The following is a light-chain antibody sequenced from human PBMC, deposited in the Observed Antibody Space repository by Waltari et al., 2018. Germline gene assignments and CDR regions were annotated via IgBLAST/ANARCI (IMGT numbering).Light chain of an antibody. V-gene: IGKV4-1*01. CDR1: QSILFRSTNKNY. CDR3: QQYYTAPAT. J-gene: IGKJ3*01. Sequence: DIVMTQSPDSLAVSLGERATINCRSSQSILFRSTNKNYLSWYQQKPGQPPKLLIYWAPTGESVVPDRFSGSGSGSDFPLTTSSLQAEDVAVYYCQQYYTAPATFGPGTKVDVK. CDR2: WAP.